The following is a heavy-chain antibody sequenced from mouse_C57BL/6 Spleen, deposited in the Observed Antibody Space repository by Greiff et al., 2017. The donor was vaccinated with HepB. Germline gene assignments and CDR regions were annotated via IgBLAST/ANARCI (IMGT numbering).Heavy chain of an antibody. J-gene: IGHJ1*03. CDR2: IDPENGDT. D-gene: IGHD1-1*01. Sequence: VQLQQSGAELVRPGASVKLSCTASGFNIKDDYMHWVKQRPEQGLEWIGWIDPENGDTEYASKFQGKATITADTSSNTAYLQLSSLTSEDTAVYYCTTFITTVVSWYFDVWGTGTTVTVSS. CDR3: TTFITTVVSWYFDV. V-gene: IGHV14-4*01. CDR1: GFNIKDDY.